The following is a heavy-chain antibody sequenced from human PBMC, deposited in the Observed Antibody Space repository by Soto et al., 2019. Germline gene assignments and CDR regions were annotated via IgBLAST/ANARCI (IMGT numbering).Heavy chain of an antibody. CDR2: ISYDGSNK. D-gene: IGHD3-3*01. Sequence: PRLSCAASGFTFSSYSMNWVRQAPGKGLEWVAVISYDGSNKYYADSVKGRFTISRDNSKNTLYLQMNSLRAEDTAVYYCAKDLRPRTYYDFWSGHYYYYGMDVWGQGTTVTVSS. V-gene: IGHV3-30*18. CDR1: GFTFSSYS. CDR3: AKDLRPRTYYDFWSGHYYYYGMDV. J-gene: IGHJ6*02.